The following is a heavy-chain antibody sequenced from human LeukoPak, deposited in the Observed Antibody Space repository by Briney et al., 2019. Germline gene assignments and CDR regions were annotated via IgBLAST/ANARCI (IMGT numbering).Heavy chain of an antibody. CDR2: IRYDGSNK. J-gene: IGHJ4*02. CDR3: AKVFSYDFWSGYYYYFDY. V-gene: IGHV3-30*02. D-gene: IGHD3-3*01. Sequence: GGSLRLSCAASGFTFSSYGMHWVRQAPGKGLEWVAFIRYDGSNKYYADSVKGRFTISRDNSKNTLYLQMNSLRAEDTAVYYCAKVFSYDFWSGYYYYFDYWGQGTLVTVSS. CDR1: GFTFSSYG.